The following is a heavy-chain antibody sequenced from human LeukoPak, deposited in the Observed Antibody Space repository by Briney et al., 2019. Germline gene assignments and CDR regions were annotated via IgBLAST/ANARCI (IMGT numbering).Heavy chain of an antibody. J-gene: IGHJ4*02. V-gene: IGHV3-30*03. CDR1: GFTFTNYG. D-gene: IGHD3-10*01. CDR3: ARDLSPVVRASPMGY. CDR2: ITYDGYYK. Sequence: GGSPRLSCAASGFTFTNYGMHWVRQAPGEGLEWVALITYDGYYKYYSDSVKGRFTISSDTSKNTLYLQMNSLRAEDTAVYYCARDLSPVVRASPMGYWGQGTPVTVSS.